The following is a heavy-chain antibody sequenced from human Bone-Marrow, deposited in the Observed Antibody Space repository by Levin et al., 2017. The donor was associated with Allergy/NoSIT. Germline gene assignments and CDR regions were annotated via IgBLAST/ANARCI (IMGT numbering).Heavy chain of an antibody. CDR3: ATSRSGYFDY. V-gene: IGHV3-7*01. D-gene: IGHD3-10*01. CDR1: GFSFCNYW. Sequence: GGSLRLSCGASGFSFCNYWMSWVRQVPGKGLEWVANIKQDGSQKYHVDSVKGRFTISRDNANSSLYLQMNSLRAEDTAVYYCATSRSGYFDYWGQGALVTVSS. J-gene: IGHJ4*02. CDR2: IKQDGSQK.